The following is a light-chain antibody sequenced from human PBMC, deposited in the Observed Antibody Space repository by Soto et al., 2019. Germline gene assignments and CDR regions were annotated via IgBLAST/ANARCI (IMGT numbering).Light chain of an antibody. V-gene: IGLV2-14*01. CDR3: NSYTTNTTWV. CDR1: SSDVGVYNY. J-gene: IGLJ3*02. Sequence: QSALTQPASVSGSPGQSITISCTGTSSDVGVYNYVSWYQQHPGKAPKLMIYEVINRPSGVSNRFSGSKSGNTASLTISGLLAEDEADYYCNSYTTNTTWVFGGGTKLTVL. CDR2: EVI.